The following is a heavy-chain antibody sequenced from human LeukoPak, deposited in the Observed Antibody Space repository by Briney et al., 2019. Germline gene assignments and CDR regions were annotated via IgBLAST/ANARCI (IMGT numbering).Heavy chain of an antibody. Sequence: RPGGSLRLSCAASGFTVSSYSMNWVRQAPGKGLEWVSYISSSSSTIYYADSVKGRFTISRDNAKNSLYLQMNSLRAEDTAVYYCARDPTWSVVTTASGFDYWGQGTLVTVSS. CDR1: GFTVSSYS. J-gene: IGHJ4*02. D-gene: IGHD4-17*01. V-gene: IGHV3-48*04. CDR2: ISSSSSTI. CDR3: ARDPTWSVVTTASGFDY.